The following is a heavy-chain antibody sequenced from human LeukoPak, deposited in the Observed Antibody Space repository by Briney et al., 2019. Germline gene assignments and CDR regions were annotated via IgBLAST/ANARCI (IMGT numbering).Heavy chain of an antibody. CDR3: AREPDIVVVPAAIFGE. D-gene: IGHD2-2*01. V-gene: IGHV3-7*01. J-gene: IGHJ4*02. CDR2: IKPDGSEI. Sequence: GGSLRLSCAASGFTFSTYWMSWVRQAPGKGLEWVANIKPDGSEIYYVDSVKGRFTISRDNAKNSLHLQTNSLRAEDTAVYYCAREPDIVVVPAAIFGEWGQGTLVTVSS. CDR1: GFTFSTYW.